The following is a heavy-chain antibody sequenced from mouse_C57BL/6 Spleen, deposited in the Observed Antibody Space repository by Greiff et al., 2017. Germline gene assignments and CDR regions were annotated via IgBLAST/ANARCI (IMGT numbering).Heavy chain of an antibody. CDR2: IYPGDGDT. V-gene: IGHV1-80*01. CDR1: GYAFSSYW. CDR3: ARGFENSIDY. Sequence: VKLVESGAELVKPGASVKISCKASGYAFSSYWMNWVKQRPGKGLEWIGQIYPGDGDTNYNGKFKGKATLTADKSTRTAYMQLSSLTSKDSAVYLCARGFENSIDYWGQGTTLTVSA. J-gene: IGHJ2*01. D-gene: IGHD3-1*01.